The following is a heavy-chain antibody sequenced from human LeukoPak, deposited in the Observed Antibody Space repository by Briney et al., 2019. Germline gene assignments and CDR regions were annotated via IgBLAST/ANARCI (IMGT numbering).Heavy chain of an antibody. Sequence: ASVKVSCKVSGYTLTELSMHWVRQAPGEGLEWMGGFDPEDGETIYAQKFQGRVTMTEDTSTDTAYMELSSLRSEDTAVYYCATDREGCWTLNYWGQGTLVTVSS. J-gene: IGHJ4*02. CDR1: GYTLTELS. V-gene: IGHV1-24*01. D-gene: IGHD1-1*01. CDR3: ATDREGCWTLNY. CDR2: FDPEDGET.